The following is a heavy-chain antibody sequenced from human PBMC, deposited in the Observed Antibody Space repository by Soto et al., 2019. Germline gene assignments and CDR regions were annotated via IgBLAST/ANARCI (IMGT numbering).Heavy chain of an antibody. CDR1: GGTFSSYA. Sequence: QVQLVQSGAEVKKPGSSVKVSCKASGGTFSSYAISWVRQAPGQGLQWMGGIIPIFGTANYAQKFQGRVTITADESTSTAYMELSSLRSEDTAVYYCARNYDSSGYHYYYGLDVWGQGTTVTVSS. CDR2: IIPIFGTA. D-gene: IGHD3-22*01. J-gene: IGHJ6*02. CDR3: ARNYDSSGYHYYYGLDV. V-gene: IGHV1-69*01.